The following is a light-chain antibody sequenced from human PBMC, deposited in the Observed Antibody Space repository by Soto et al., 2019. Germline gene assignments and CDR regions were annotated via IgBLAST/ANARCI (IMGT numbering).Light chain of an antibody. J-gene: IGKJ4*01. CDR2: GAY. CDR3: QQYNSWPPLT. V-gene: IGKV3-15*01. Sequence: EIVMTQSPATVSVSPGERATLSCRASQNVNSNLAWYQQKPGQPPRLLIYGAYTRATGVPARFSGSGSGTEFTLTINSLQSEEFAVYYCQQYNSWPPLTFGGGTKVEIK. CDR1: QNVNSN.